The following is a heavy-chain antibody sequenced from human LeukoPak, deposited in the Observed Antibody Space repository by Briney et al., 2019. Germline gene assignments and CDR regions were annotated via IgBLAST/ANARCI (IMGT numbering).Heavy chain of an antibody. CDR2: IYYSGST. Sequence: SETLSLTCTVSGGSISSSSYYWGWIRQPPGKGLEWIGSIYYSGSTNYNPSLKSRVTISVDTSKNQFSLKLSSVTAADTAVYYCASALGEGNSYGHEDYRHYDYWGQGTLVTVSS. D-gene: IGHD5-18*01. V-gene: IGHV4-39*07. CDR1: GGSISSSSYY. CDR3: ASALGEGNSYGHEDYRHYDY. J-gene: IGHJ4*02.